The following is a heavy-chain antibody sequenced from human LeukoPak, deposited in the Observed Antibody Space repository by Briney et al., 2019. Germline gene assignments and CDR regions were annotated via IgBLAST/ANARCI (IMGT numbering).Heavy chain of an antibody. V-gene: IGHV3-66*03. Sequence: QSGGSLRLSCAASGFTVSSNYMSWVRQAPGKGLEWVSVIYSCGSTYYADSVKGRFTISRDNSKNTLYLQMNSLRAEDTAVYYCAKGRDSSSSLFDYWGQGTLVTVSS. J-gene: IGHJ4*02. CDR2: IYSCGST. CDR3: AKGRDSSSSLFDY. D-gene: IGHD6-6*01. CDR1: GFTVSSNY.